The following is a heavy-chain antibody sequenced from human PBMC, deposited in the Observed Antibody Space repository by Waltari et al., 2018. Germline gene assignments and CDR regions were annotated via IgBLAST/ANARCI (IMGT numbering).Heavy chain of an antibody. CDR3: ARLVVPAAPKRYYYYYYGMDV. CDR2: INHRGST. Sequence: QVQLQQWGAGLLKPSETLSLTCAVYGGSFSGYYWSWIRQPPGKGLEGIGEINHRGSTNYNPSLKRRVTISVDTSKNQCSRKLSSVTAADTAVYYCARLVVPAAPKRYYYYYYGMDVWGQGTTVTVSS. CDR1: GGSFSGYY. J-gene: IGHJ6*02. D-gene: IGHD2-2*01. V-gene: IGHV4-34*01.